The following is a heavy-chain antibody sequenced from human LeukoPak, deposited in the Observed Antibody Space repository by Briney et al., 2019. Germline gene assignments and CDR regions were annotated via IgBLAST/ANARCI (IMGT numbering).Heavy chain of an antibody. V-gene: IGHV4-59*01. Sequence: SETLSLTCTVSGGSISSYYWSWIRQPPGKGLEWIGYFYYSGSTNYNPSLKSRVTISVDTSKNQFSLKLSSVTAADTAVYYCAREHMVRGVQGWGQGTLVTVSS. J-gene: IGHJ4*02. CDR3: AREHMVRGVQG. D-gene: IGHD3-10*01. CDR1: GGSISSYY. CDR2: FYYSGST.